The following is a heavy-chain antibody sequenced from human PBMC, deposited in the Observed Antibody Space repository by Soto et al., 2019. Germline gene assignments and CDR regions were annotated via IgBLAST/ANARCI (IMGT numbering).Heavy chain of an antibody. CDR1: GFTFSAYA. CDR2: ISYDGTNN. CDR3: ATITVVRGVTYDAFDL. J-gene: IGHJ3*01. D-gene: IGHD3-10*01. V-gene: IGHV3-30-3*01. Sequence: PGGSLRLSCAASGFTFSAYAMRWVRQAPGKGLEWVAVISYDGTNNYYADSVKGRFTISRDNSKNTLFLQMNSLRSEDTAVYYCATITVVRGVTYDAFDLWGQGTMVTV.